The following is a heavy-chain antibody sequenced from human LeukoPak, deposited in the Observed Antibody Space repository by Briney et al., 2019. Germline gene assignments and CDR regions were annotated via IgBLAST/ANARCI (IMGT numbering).Heavy chain of an antibody. CDR2: IYTDGSST. CDR3: ARGASNRFDY. D-gene: IGHD1-14*01. J-gene: IGHJ4*02. V-gene: IGHV3-74*01. CDR1: GFTFSNYW. Sequence: PGGSLRLSCAASGFTFSNYWMHWVRHAPGKGLVWVSRIYTDGSSTNYADSVKGRFTISGDNAKNTLYLQMNSLRGEDTAVYYCARGASNRFDYWGQGTLVTVSS.